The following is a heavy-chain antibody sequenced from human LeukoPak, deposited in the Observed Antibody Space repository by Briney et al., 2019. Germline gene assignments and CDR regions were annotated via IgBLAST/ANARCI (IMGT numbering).Heavy chain of an antibody. D-gene: IGHD3-22*01. CDR3: ARHTQRIWYDSSGFDY. J-gene: IGHJ4*02. CDR2: IYYSGST. Sequence: PSETLSLTCTVSGGSISSYYWSWIRQPPGKGLEWIGSIYYSGSTYYNPSLKSRVTISVDTSKNQFSLKLSSVTAADTAVYYCARHTQRIWYDSSGFDYWGQGTLVTVSS. V-gene: IGHV4-59*08. CDR1: GGSISSYY.